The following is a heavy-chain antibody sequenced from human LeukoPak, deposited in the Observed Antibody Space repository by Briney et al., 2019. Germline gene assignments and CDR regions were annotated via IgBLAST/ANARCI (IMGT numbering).Heavy chain of an antibody. D-gene: IGHD3-22*01. J-gene: IGHJ5*02. CDR3: ARGLDYDSSTHWFDP. CDR2: IYTSGST. V-gene: IGHV4-4*07. CDR1: GGSISSYY. Sequence: SEALSLTCTVSGGSISSYYWSWIRQPAGKGLEWIGRIYTSGSTNYNPSLKSRVTMSVDTSKNQFSLKLSSVTAADTAVYYCARGLDYDSSTHWFDPWGQGTLVTVSS.